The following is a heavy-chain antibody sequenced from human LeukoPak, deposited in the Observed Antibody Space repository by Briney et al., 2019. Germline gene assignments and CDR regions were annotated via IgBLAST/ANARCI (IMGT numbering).Heavy chain of an antibody. D-gene: IGHD3-16*02. V-gene: IGHV1-69*05. CDR1: GGTFSSYA. J-gene: IGHJ4*02. CDR3: AIRYDYVWGSYRPSDY. Sequence: ASVKVSCKASGGTFSSYAISWVRQAPGQGLEWMGGIIPIFGTANYAQKFQGRVTITTDESTSTAYMELSSLRSEDTAVYYCAIRYDYVWGSYRPSDYWGQGTLVTVSS. CDR2: IIPIFGTA.